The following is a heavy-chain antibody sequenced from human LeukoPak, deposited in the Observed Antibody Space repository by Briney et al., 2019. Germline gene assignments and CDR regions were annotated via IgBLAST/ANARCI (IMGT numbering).Heavy chain of an antibody. CDR3: ARDWGEKWELRDDYGMDV. Sequence: GGSLRLSCAASGFTFSSYSMNWVRQAPGKGLEWVSSISSSSSYKYYADSVKGRFTISRDNAKNSLYLQMNSLRAEDTAVYYCARDWGEKWELRDDYGMDVWCQGATLTVAS. J-gene: IGHJ6*02. V-gene: IGHV3-21*01. CDR2: ISSSSSYK. D-gene: IGHD1-26*01. CDR1: GFTFSSYS.